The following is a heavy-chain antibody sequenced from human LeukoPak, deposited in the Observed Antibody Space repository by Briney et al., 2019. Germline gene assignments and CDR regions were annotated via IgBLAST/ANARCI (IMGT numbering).Heavy chain of an antibody. CDR3: AKASMVRGANWFDP. V-gene: IGHV3-30*18. CDR1: GFTFSSYS. CDR2: ISYDGSNK. J-gene: IGHJ5*02. D-gene: IGHD3-10*01. Sequence: GGSLRLSCAASGFTFSSYSMNWVRQAPGKGLEWVAVISYDGSNKYYADSVKGRFTISRDNSKNTLYLQMNSLRAEDTAVYYCAKASMVRGANWFDPWGQGTLVTVSS.